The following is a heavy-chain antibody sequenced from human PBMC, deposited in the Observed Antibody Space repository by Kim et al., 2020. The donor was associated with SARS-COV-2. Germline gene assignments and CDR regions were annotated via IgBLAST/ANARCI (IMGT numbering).Heavy chain of an antibody. D-gene: IGHD3-16*01. CDR2: INHSGST. J-gene: IGHJ4*02. V-gene: IGHV4-34*01. CDR3: ARSPWSGMGAFDY. Sequence: SETLSLTCAVYGGSFSGYYWSWIRQPPGKGLEWIGEINHSGSTNYNPSLKSRVTISVDTSKNQFSLKLSSVTAADTAVYYCARSPWSGMGAFDYWGQGTLVTVSS. CDR1: GGSFSGYY.